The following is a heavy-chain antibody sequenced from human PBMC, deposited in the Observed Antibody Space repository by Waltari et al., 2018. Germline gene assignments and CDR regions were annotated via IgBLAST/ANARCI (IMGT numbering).Heavy chain of an antibody. D-gene: IGHD7-27*01. V-gene: IGHV3-23*01. CDR3: AKIVEANWGSGLYFDY. Sequence: EVQLLASGGGLVQPGGSLRLSCAASGFPFSSYAMSWVRQAPGKGLEWVSAISGSGGSTYYADSVKGRFTISRDNSKNTLYLQMNSLRAEDTAVYYCAKIVEANWGSGLYFDYWGQGTLVTVSS. J-gene: IGHJ4*02. CDR1: GFPFSSYA. CDR2: ISGSGGST.